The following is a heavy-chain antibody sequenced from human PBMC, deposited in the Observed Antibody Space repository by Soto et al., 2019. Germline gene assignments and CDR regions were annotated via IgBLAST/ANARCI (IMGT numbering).Heavy chain of an antibody. V-gene: IGHV3-7*01. J-gene: IGHJ5*02. Sequence: RRLSCAASGFTFNTHWMSWVRQAPGKGLEWVAHTKPDGSEKYYVDSARGRFTISRDNARNSLYLQMNSPRADDTALYYCVAWGTSTSNPWGQGTLVTVSS. CDR2: TKPDGSEK. D-gene: IGHD1-1*01. CDR1: GFTFNTHW. CDR3: VAWGTSTSNP.